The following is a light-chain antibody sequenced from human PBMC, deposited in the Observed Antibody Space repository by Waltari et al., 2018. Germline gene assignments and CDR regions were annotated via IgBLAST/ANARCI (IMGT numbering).Light chain of an antibody. Sequence: EIQMTQSPSSLSASVGHRVTITCRASQSLSSYLNWYQQKPGKAPKLLIYAASSLQSGVPSRFSGSGSGTDFTLTISSLQPEDFATYYCQQSYSTPPDTFGQGTKLEIK. CDR3: QQSYSTPPDT. J-gene: IGKJ2*01. V-gene: IGKV1-39*01. CDR1: QSLSSY. CDR2: AAS.